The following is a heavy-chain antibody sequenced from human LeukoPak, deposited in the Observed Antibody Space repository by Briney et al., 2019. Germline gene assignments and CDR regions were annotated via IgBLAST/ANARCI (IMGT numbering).Heavy chain of an antibody. D-gene: IGHD3-22*01. CDR1: GFTFDDYG. J-gene: IGHJ4*02. Sequence: RPGGSLRLSCAASGFTFDDYGMSWVRQAPGKGLEWVSGINWNGGSTGYADSVKGRFTISRDNAKNSLYLQMNSLRAEDTALYYCARDTEPLDSSGSHFDYWGQGTLVTVSS. CDR3: ARDTEPLDSSGSHFDY. CDR2: INWNGGST. V-gene: IGHV3-20*04.